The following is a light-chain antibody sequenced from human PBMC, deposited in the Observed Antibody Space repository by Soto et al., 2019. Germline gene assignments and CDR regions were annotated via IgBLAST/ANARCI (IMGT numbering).Light chain of an antibody. CDR1: QSLNSY. Sequence: EIVLTQSPATLSLSPGERATLSCRASQSLNSYLAWFQQKPGQAPRLLIYDASNRATDIPARFSASGSGTDFTLTISSLEPADFAVYYCQQRRDWPLTCGGGTRVEIK. J-gene: IGKJ4*01. CDR3: QQRRDWPLT. V-gene: IGKV3-11*01. CDR2: DAS.